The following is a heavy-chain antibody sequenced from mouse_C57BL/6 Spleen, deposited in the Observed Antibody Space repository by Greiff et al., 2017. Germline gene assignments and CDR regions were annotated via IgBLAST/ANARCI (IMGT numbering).Heavy chain of an antibody. D-gene: IGHD1-1*01. V-gene: IGHV5-9-1*02. CDR2: ISGGGGYI. CDR3: TRDEIITTVALDYYAMDY. Sequence: VESGEGLVKPGGSLKLSCAASGFTFSSYAMSWVRQTPEKRLEWVAYISGGGGYIYYADAVKGRFTISRDNARNTLYLQMSSLKSEDTAMYYCTRDEIITTVALDYYAMDYWGQGTSVTGSS. CDR1: GFTFSSYA. J-gene: IGHJ4*01.